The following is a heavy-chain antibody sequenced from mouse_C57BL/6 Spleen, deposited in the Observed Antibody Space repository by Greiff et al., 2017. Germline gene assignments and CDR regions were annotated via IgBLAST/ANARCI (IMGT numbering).Heavy chain of an antibody. D-gene: IGHD2-4*01. V-gene: IGHV1-53*01. J-gene: IGHJ3*01. CDR2: INPSNGGT. CDR3: ARGMDDYEGDSFAY. CDR1: GYTFTSYW. Sequence: QVQLQQPGTELVKPGASVKLSCKASGYTFTSYWMHWVKQRPGQGLEWIGNINPSNGGTNYNEKFKSKATLTVDKSSSTAYMQLSILTSEGSAVYYCARGMDDYEGDSFAYWGQGTLVTVSA.